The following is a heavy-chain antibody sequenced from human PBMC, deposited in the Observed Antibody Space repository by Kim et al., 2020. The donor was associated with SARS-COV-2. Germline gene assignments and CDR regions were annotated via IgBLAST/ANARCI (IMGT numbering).Heavy chain of an antibody. D-gene: IGHD3-22*01. V-gene: IGHV4-4*07. CDR1: FCSLLLSY. Sequence: SATLSLTCPVSFCSLLLSYFSWIRQPAGKGLEWIGRIYTSGSTNYNPSLKSRVTMSVDTSKNQFSLKLSSVAAADTAVYYCARDQYYDSSGYYSNWFDPWGQATLVTVSS. CDR3: ARDQYYDSSGYYSNWFDP. J-gene: IGHJ5*02. CDR2: IYTSGST.